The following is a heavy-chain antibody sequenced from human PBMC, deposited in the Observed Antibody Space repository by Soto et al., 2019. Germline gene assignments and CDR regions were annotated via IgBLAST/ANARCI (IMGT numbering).Heavy chain of an antibody. Sequence: DVQLMESGGGLVQPGGSLRLSCVGSGFTFGNYWMTWVRQAPGKGLEWVANIRRDGGEEHYVDSVKGRFSVSRDNAKESLYLQMNSLRIEDTAMYYCARDETYRDSSAYYDVFDIWGQGTVVTVSS. J-gene: IGHJ3*02. V-gene: IGHV3-7*05. CDR3: ARDETYRDSSAYYDVFDI. D-gene: IGHD3-22*01. CDR2: IRRDGGEE. CDR1: GFTFGNYW.